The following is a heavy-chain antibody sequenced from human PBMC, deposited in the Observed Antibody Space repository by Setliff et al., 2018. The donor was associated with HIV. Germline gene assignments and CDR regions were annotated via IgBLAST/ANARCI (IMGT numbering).Heavy chain of an antibody. D-gene: IGHD3-22*01. J-gene: IGHJ4*02. V-gene: IGHV4-39*01. CDR2: IYNSGGT. CDR1: DDSIDSSSYY. CDR3: ARHDYYDSGGFYTLYYFDY. Sequence: KPSETLSLTCTVSDDSIDSSSYYWGWIRQPPGKGLEWIGSIYNSGGTYYNPSLHGRVTISVDTSKNQFSLRLKSVTAADTAVYYCARHDYYDSGGFYTLYYFDYWGPGTLVTVSS.